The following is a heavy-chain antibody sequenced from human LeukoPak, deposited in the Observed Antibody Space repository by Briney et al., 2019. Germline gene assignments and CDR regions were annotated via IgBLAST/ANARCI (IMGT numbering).Heavy chain of an antibody. CDR3: VKSAGKDGYRDSFDM. CDR2: IANSGDNT. J-gene: IGHJ3*02. Sequence: GGSLRLSCAASGLTFSNSALNWVRQAPGKGLEWVSTIANSGDNTYYADSVKGRFTISRDNFRNTLYLQMNSLRAEDTAVYYCVKSAGKDGYRDSFDMWGQGTVVTVSS. CDR1: GLTFSNSA. D-gene: IGHD5-24*01. V-gene: IGHV3-23*01.